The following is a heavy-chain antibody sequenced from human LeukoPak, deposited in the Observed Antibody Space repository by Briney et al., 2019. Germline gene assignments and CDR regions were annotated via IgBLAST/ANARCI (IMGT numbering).Heavy chain of an antibody. Sequence: GGSLRLSCAASGFTLSSYGMPWVRQAPGKGLEWVAVISYDGSNKYYADSVKGRFTISRDNSKNTLYLQMNSLRAEDTAVYYCAKIAVAGVWGQGTLVTVSS. V-gene: IGHV3-30*18. CDR3: AKIAVAGV. CDR2: ISYDGSNK. CDR1: GFTLSSYG. D-gene: IGHD6-19*01. J-gene: IGHJ4*02.